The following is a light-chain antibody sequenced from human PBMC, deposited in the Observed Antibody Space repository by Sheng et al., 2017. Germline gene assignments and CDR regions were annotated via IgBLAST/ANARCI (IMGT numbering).Light chain of an antibody. J-gene: IGKJ2*03. CDR3: QHRSNWPPRS. CDR1: QSISSF. Sequence: EIVLTQSPATLSLSPGERATLSCRASQSISSFLAWYQQKPGQAPRLLIYDASNRATGIPARFSGSGSGTDFTLTISSLEPEDFAVYYCQHRSNWPPRSFGQGTKLEIK. CDR2: DAS. V-gene: IGKV3-11*01.